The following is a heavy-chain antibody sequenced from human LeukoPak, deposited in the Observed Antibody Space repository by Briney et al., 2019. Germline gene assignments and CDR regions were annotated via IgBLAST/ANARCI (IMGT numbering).Heavy chain of an antibody. CDR1: GYTFTGYY. Sequence: GASVKVSCKASGYTFTGYYMHWVRQAPGQGLEWMGIINPSGGSTSYAQKFQGRVTMTRDMSTSTVYMELSSLRSEDTAVYYCAAELEIADFRLSWFDPWGQGTLVTVSS. D-gene: IGHD3/OR15-3a*01. V-gene: IGHV1-46*01. CDR2: INPSGGST. J-gene: IGHJ5*02. CDR3: AAELEIADFRLSWFDP.